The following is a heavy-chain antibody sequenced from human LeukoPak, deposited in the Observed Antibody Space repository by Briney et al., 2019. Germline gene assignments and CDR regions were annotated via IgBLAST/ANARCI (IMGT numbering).Heavy chain of an antibody. CDR3: ARVVGTDEGADY. J-gene: IGHJ4*02. D-gene: IGHD1-7*01. CDR2: IKPDGSEK. V-gene: IGHV3-7*04. CDR1: GFTFRNYW. Sequence: PGGSLRLSCAASGFTFRNYWMNWVRQAPGKGLEWVTNIKPDGSEKRYVDSVKGRFTISRDNAKNSLYLQMNSLRAEDTAVYYCARVVGTDEGADYWGQGTLVTVSS.